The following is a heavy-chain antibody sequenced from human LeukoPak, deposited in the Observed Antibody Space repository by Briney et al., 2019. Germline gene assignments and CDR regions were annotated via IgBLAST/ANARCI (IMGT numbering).Heavy chain of an antibody. CDR2: IYYSGST. CDR1: GGSISSGGYY. Sequence: PSETLSLTCTVSGGSISSGGYYWSWIRQHPGKGLEWIGYIYYSGSTYYNPSLKSRVTISVDTSKNQFSLKLSSVTAADTAVYYCARTLFVDYRSGWHYDHWGQGTLVTVSS. CDR3: ARTLFVDYRSGWHYDH. J-gene: IGHJ4*02. V-gene: IGHV4-31*03. D-gene: IGHD6-19*01.